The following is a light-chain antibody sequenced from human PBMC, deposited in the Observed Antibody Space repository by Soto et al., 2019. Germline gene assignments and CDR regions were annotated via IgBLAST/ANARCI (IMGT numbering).Light chain of an antibody. CDR2: VAS. Sequence: DIQMTQSPSSLSASVGDRVTITCRASQNISSYLNWYQQKPGIAPKLLIYVASSLHSGVPARFSGSGSGTDFTLSINSLQPEDFATYYCQQAYSFPITFGQGTRLEIK. V-gene: IGKV1-39*01. CDR1: QNISSY. J-gene: IGKJ5*01. CDR3: QQAYSFPIT.